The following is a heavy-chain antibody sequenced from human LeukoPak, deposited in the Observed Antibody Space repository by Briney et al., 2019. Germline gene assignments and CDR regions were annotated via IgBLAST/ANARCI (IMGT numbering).Heavy chain of an antibody. CDR2: IYYSGST. J-gene: IGHJ4*02. V-gene: IGHV4-59*11. Sequence: PSETLSLTCTVSGGSISSHYWSWIRQPPGKGLEWIGYIYYSGSTNYNPSLKSRVTISVDTSKNQFSLKLSSVTAADTAVYYCARGWGYYYGSGSYFDYWGQGTLVTVSS. CDR1: GGSISSHY. D-gene: IGHD3-10*01. CDR3: ARGWGYYYGSGSYFDY.